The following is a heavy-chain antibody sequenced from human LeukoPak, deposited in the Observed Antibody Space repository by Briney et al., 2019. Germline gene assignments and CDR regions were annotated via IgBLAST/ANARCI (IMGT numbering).Heavy chain of an antibody. Sequence: VASVKVSCKASGYTFTGYYMHWVRPAPGQGLEWMGWINPNSGGTNYAQKLQGRVTMTRDTSISTAYMELSRLRSDDTAVYYCARVAQYYYDSSGYHDAFDIWGQGTMVTVSS. CDR1: GYTFTGYY. V-gene: IGHV1-2*02. J-gene: IGHJ3*02. D-gene: IGHD3-22*01. CDR2: INPNSGGT. CDR3: ARVAQYYYDSSGYHDAFDI.